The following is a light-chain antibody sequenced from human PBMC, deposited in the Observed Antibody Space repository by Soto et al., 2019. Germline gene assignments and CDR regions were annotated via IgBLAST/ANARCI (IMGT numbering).Light chain of an antibody. V-gene: IGLV2-11*01. CDR2: DVT. CDR3: CSYTSSSTLDV. Sequence: QSALTQPRSVSGSPGQSVTISCTGTSSDVGAYNYVSWHQQHPGKAPKLVIYDVTQRPSGVPDRFSASKSGITASLTISGLQAEDEADYYCCSYTSSSTLDVFGTGTKLTVL. CDR1: SSDVGAYNY. J-gene: IGLJ1*01.